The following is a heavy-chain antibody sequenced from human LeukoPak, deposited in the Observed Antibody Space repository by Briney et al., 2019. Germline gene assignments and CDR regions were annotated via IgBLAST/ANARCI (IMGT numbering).Heavy chain of an antibody. V-gene: IGHV1-69*13. D-gene: IGHD3-22*01. CDR3: ARDRSSSRGYYPPPRDAFGI. Sequence: ASVKVSCKASGYTFTGYYMRWVRQAPGQGLEWMGGIIPIFGTVNYAQKVQDRVFITADESTNTVYMELRSLRSDDTAVYFCARDRSSSRGYYPPPRDAFGIWGQGTMVTVSS. CDR2: IIPIFGTV. CDR1: GYTFTGYY. J-gene: IGHJ3*02.